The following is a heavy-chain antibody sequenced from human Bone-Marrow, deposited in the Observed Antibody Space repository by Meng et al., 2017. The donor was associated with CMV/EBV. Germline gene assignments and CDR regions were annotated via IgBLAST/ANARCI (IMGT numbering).Heavy chain of an antibody. D-gene: IGHD1-7*01. CDR3: ARGSGNYDPHYYYGMDV. CDR1: GGSISSYY. J-gene: IGHJ6*01. Sequence: SETLSLTCTVSGGSISSYYWSWIRQPPGKGLEWIGYIYYSGSTNYNPSLKSRVTISVDTSKNQFSLKLSSVTAADTAVYYCARGSGNYDPHYYYGMDVWGQGTMVTVSS. CDR2: IYYSGST. V-gene: IGHV4-59*01.